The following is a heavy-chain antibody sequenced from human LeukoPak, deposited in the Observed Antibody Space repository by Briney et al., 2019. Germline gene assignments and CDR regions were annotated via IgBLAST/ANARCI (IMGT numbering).Heavy chain of an antibody. V-gene: IGHV3-7*01. Sequence: GGSLRLSCAASGVTFSSYWMSWVRQAPGKGLEWVANIKQDGSEKYYVDSVKGRFTISRDNAKNSLYLQMNSLRAEDTAVYYCARHPYSGSYGADYYYYMDVWGKGTTVTISS. J-gene: IGHJ6*03. CDR2: IKQDGSEK. CDR1: GVTFSSYW. D-gene: IGHD1-26*01. CDR3: ARHPYSGSYGADYYYYMDV.